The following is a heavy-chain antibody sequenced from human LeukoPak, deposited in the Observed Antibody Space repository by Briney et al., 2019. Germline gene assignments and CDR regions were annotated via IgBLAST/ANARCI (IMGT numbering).Heavy chain of an antibody. CDR3: ARATEYSSSWFPDAFDI. CDR1: GFTFGSFA. V-gene: IGHV3-33*01. J-gene: IGHJ3*02. CDR2: IWNDASNK. D-gene: IGHD6-13*01. Sequence: PGGSLILSCAASGFTFGSFAIHWVRQAPGKGLEWVAVIWNDASNKYYADSVRGRFTISRDNSKNTLYLQMNSLRAEDTAVYYCARATEYSSSWFPDAFDIWGQGTMVTVSS.